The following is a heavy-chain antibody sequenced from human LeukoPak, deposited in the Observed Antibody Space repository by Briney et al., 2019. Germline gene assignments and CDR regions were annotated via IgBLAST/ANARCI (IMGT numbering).Heavy chain of an antibody. D-gene: IGHD4-17*01. CDR2: IRSDGSNK. CDR1: GFTFSNYG. CDR3: AKATTVTTPYWFDP. V-gene: IGHV3-30*02. J-gene: IGHJ5*02. Sequence: GGSLRLSCAASGFTFSNYGMHWVRQAPGKGLGWVASIRSDGSNKYYADSVKGRVTISRDNSKNTLYLQMNSLRAEDTAVYYCAKATTVTTPYWFDPWGQGTLLTVSS.